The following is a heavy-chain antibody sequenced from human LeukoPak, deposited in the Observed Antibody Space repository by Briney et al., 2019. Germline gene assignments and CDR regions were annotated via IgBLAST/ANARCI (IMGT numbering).Heavy chain of an antibody. CDR1: GFTFSSYW. CDR2: TNSDGSST. Sequence: PGGSLRLSCAASGFTFSSYWMHWVRQAPGKGLVWVSRTNSDGSSTTYADSVKGRFTISRDNAKNTLYLQMNSLRAGDTAVYYCARDSTVTTSSFAFDIWGQGTMVTVSS. V-gene: IGHV3-74*01. J-gene: IGHJ3*02. D-gene: IGHD4-17*01. CDR3: ARDSTVTTSSFAFDI.